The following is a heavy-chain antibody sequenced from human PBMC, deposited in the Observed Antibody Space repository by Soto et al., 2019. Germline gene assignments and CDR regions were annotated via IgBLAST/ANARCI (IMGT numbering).Heavy chain of an antibody. V-gene: IGHV3-30-3*01. CDR2: ISYDGSNK. CDR3: ARGDREDIAVVVGARPGEYGVDV. J-gene: IGHJ6*02. D-gene: IGHD2-15*01. Sequence: QVQLVESGGGVVQPGRSLRLSCAASGFTFRSYAMHWVRQAPGKGLECVAVISYDGSNKFYRDSVKGRFTISRDNSKNPLYLQINSLRYEDTAVYYCARGDREDIAVVVGARPGEYGVDVWGHGTTVTVSS. CDR1: GFTFRSYA.